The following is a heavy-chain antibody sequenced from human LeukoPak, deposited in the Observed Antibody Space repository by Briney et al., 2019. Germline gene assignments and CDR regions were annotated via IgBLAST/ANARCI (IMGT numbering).Heavy chain of an antibody. Sequence: PGGSLRLSCAASGFTFSSYSMNWVRQAPGKGLEWVSYISSSSSTIYYADSVKGRFTISRDNAKNSLYLQMNSLRAEDTAVYYCTSSIRPTDPFYYYYGMDVWGQGTTVTVSS. V-gene: IGHV3-48*01. J-gene: IGHJ6*02. CDR1: GFTFSSYS. CDR2: ISSSSSTI. D-gene: IGHD3-3*02. CDR3: TSSIRPTDPFYYYYGMDV.